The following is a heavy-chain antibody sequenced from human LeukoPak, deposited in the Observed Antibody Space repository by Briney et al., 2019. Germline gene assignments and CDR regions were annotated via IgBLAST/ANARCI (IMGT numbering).Heavy chain of an antibody. Sequence: SETLSLTCTVSGGSISSGGYYWSWIRQHPGKGLEWIGYIYYSGSTYYNPSLKSRVTISVDTSKNQFSLKVSSVTAADTAVYYCARKMEGGGAWYGSECFDYWGQGTLVTVSS. J-gene: IGHJ4*02. D-gene: IGHD6-19*01. CDR3: ARKMEGGGAWYGSECFDY. CDR2: IYYSGST. CDR1: GGSISSGGYY. V-gene: IGHV4-31*03.